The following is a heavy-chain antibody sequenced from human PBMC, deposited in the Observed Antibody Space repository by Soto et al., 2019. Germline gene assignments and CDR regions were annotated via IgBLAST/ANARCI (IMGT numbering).Heavy chain of an antibody. CDR2: ISSSSSYI. CDR1: GFTFSSYS. Sequence: WGSLRLSCAASGFTFSSYSMNWVRQAPGKGLEWVSSISSSSSYIYYADSVKGRFTISRDNAKNSLYLQMNSLRAEDTAVYYCAGPVVAANFAFDYWGQGTLVTVSS. D-gene: IGHD2-15*01. CDR3: AGPVVAANFAFDY. V-gene: IGHV3-21*01. J-gene: IGHJ4*02.